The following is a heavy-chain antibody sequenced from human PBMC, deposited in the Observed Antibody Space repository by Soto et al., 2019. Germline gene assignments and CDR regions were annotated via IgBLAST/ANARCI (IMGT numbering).Heavy chain of an antibody. D-gene: IGHD4-4*01. CDR1: GFTFSSYA. J-gene: IGHJ5*02. V-gene: IGHV3-30-3*01. Sequence: GGSLRLSCAASGFTFSSYAMHWVRQAPGKGLEWVAVISYDGSNKYYADSVKGRFTISRDNSKNTLYLQMNSLRAEDTAVYYCATDRYSNYGQSDWFDPWGQGTLVTVSS. CDR3: ATDRYSNYGQSDWFDP. CDR2: ISYDGSNK.